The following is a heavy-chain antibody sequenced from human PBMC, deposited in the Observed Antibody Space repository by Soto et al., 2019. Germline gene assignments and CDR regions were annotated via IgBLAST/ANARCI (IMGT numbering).Heavy chain of an antibody. CDR3: AREGPYDSSGYTSDYFDY. D-gene: IGHD3-22*01. V-gene: IGHV3-74*01. Sequence: GGSLILSCASSGFPFSSDVMHLVRPAPRKGLVWVSRINSDGSSTSYADSVKGRFTISRDNAKNTLYLQMNSLRAEDTAVYYCAREGPYDSSGYTSDYFDYWGQGTLVTVSA. J-gene: IGHJ4*02. CDR1: GFPFSSDV. CDR2: INSDGSST.